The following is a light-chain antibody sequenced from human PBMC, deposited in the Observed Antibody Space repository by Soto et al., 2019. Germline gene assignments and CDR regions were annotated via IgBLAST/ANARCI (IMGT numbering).Light chain of an antibody. V-gene: IGKV4-1*01. J-gene: IGKJ1*01. Sequence: DIVMTQSPDSLAVSLGERATINCKSSQSVLYSSNNKNYLAWYQQKPGQPPKLLIYWASTRESGVPDRFSGSGSGTDFTLTISSLQAEDVAVYYCQQYYCTPPSFGQGTKVEIK. CDR1: QSVLYSSNNKNY. CDR3: QQYYCTPPS. CDR2: WAS.